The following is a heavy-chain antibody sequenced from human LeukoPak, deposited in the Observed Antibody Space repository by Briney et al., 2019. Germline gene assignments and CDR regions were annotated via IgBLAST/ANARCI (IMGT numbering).Heavy chain of an antibody. CDR3: ARGLKINCSSTSCYLIY. CDR1: GYTFTSYD. J-gene: IGHJ4*02. CDR2: MSPNSGNT. V-gene: IGHV1-8*03. Sequence: GASVKVSCKASGYTFTSYDINWVRQATGQGLEWMGWMSPNSGNTGYAQKFQGRVTITRNTSISTAYMELSSLRSEDTAVYYCARGLKINCSSTSCYLIYWGQGTLVTVSS. D-gene: IGHD2-2*01.